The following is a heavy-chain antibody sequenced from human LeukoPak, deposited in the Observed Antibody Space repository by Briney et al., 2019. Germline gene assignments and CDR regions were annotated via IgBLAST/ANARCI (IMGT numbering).Heavy chain of an antibody. CDR2: IGTAGDT. D-gene: IGHD2-2*01. CDR3: ARALKYCSSIRCFGRSYAFDI. V-gene: IGHV3-13*01. Sequence: GGSLRLSCAASGFTFSSYDMHWVRQATGKGLEWVSAIGTAGDTYYPGSVKGRFTISRENAKNSLYLQMNSLRAGDTAVYYCARALKYCSSIRCFGRSYAFDIWGQGTMVTVSS. J-gene: IGHJ3*02. CDR1: GFTFSSYD.